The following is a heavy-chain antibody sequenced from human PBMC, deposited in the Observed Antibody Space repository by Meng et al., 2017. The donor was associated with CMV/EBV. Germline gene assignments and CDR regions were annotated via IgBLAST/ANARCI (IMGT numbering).Heavy chain of an antibody. Sequence: GGSLRLSCAASGFTFSSYGMHWVRQAPGKGLEWVANIKQDGSEKYYVDSVKGRFTISRDNAKNSLYLQMNSLRAEDTAVYYCARDRRNYLDYWGQGTLVTVSS. J-gene: IGHJ4*02. V-gene: IGHV3-7*01. CDR1: GFTFSSYG. CDR3: ARDRRNYLDY. CDR2: IKQDGSEK.